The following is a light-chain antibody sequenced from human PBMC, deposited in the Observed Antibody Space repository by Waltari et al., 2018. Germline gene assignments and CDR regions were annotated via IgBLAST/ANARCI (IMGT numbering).Light chain of an antibody. CDR1: QSISYSSNNKNY. CDR2: WTS. J-gene: IGKJ5*01. CDR3: QQYYSSPIT. Sequence: DIVMTQSPDSLAVSLGERVTITCKSSQSISYSSNNKNYLAWYQQKPGQPPKLLFYWTSTRGSGVPDRFSGSGSGTDFTLTISSLQAEDVAVYYCQQYYSSPITFGQGTRLEIK. V-gene: IGKV4-1*01.